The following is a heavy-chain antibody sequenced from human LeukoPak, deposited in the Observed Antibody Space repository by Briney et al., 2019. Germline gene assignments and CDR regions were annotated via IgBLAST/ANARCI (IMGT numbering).Heavy chain of an antibody. Sequence: SETLSLTSTVSGGSISTYFWSWIRQPAGKGLEWIGRLYTSGSTNYNPSLKSRLTMSADTSKNQFSLNLRSVTAADTAIYYCARDRVDSSGYYYYYGIDVWGQGTAVTVSS. CDR2: LYTSGST. V-gene: IGHV4-4*07. CDR3: ARDRVDSSGYYYYYGIDV. CDR1: GGSISTYF. J-gene: IGHJ6*02. D-gene: IGHD3-22*01.